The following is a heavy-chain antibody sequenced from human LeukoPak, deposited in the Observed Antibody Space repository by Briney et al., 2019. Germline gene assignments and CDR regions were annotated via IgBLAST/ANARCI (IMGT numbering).Heavy chain of an antibody. D-gene: IGHD6-19*01. CDR3: ARVDSSGWYYFDY. J-gene: IGHJ4*02. CDR2: IHYSGST. CDR1: GGSISSSNYY. V-gene: IGHV4-39*07. Sequence: PSETLSLTCTVSGGSISSSNYYWGWIRQPPGKGLEWIGTIHYSGSTNYNPSLKSRVTISVDTSKNQFSLKLSSVTAADTAVYYCARVDSSGWYYFDYWGQGTLVTVSS.